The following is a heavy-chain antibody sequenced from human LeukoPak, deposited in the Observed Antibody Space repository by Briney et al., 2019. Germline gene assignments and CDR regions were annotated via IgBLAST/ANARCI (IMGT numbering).Heavy chain of an antibody. J-gene: IGHJ4*02. D-gene: IGHD5-12*01. CDR2: ISYDGSNK. CDR1: GLTFSSYA. V-gene: IGHV3-30*04. CDR3: ARVSDDSGYPFTLDY. Sequence: GGSLRLSCAASGLTFSSYAMHWVRQAPGKGLEWVAVISYDGSNKYYADSVKGRFTISRDNSKNTLCLQMNSLRAEDTAVYYCARVSDDSGYPFTLDYWGQGTLVTVSS.